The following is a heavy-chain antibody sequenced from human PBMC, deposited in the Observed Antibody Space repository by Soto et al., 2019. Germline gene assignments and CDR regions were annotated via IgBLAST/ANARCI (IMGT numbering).Heavy chain of an antibody. V-gene: IGHV3-23*01. D-gene: IGHD3-16*01. J-gene: IGHJ5*01. CDR3: VKGGWLDF. CDR1: GFVFPAFE. CDR2: ISVDGTRT. Sequence: EVQLLESGGGLVQPGGSLGLSCAASGFVFPAFEMSWVRQAPGRGLEWVSFISVDGTRTYYADAVKGRFTISRDNSKDTLYLHMNSLTAEDTAVYAFVKGGWLDFWGQGTLVTVSS.